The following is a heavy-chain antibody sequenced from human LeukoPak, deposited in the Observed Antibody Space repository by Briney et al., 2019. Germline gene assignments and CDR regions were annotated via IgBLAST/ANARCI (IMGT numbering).Heavy chain of an antibody. Sequence: SETLSLTCTVSGGSMNNYYWTWIRQPPGKGLEWIAYIFYSGSTNYNPSLKSRVTISVNTSKNQFSLKLNSVTAADTAVYYCARLRGNYFPDYWGQGTLVTVSS. CDR1: GGSMNNYY. D-gene: IGHD2/OR15-2a*01. CDR2: IFYSGST. J-gene: IGHJ4*02. V-gene: IGHV4-59*01. CDR3: ARLRGNYFPDY.